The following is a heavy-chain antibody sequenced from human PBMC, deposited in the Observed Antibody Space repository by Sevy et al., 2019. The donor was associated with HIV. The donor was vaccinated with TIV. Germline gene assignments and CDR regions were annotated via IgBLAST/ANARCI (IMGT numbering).Heavy chain of an antibody. D-gene: IGHD3-3*01. J-gene: IGHJ6*02. V-gene: IGHV3-74*01. CDR2: IKNDGSST. Sequence: GGSLRLSCAAFGFTFSRYLMHWVRQAPGKGLVWVSQIKNDGSSTTYADSVKGRFTISRDNAKNTLYLQMNSLRAEDTAVYYCAREGVDFWSGPVDFYYGMGVWGQGATVTVSS. CDR1: GFTFSRYL. CDR3: AREGVDFWSGPVDFYYGMGV.